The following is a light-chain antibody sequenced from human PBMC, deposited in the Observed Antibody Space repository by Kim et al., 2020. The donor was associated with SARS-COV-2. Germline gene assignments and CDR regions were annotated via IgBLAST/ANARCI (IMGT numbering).Light chain of an antibody. CDR1: QSVSSSY. J-gene: IGKJ2*01. V-gene: IGKV3-20*01. CDR2: GAS. Sequence: SPGERATLTCRASQSVSSSYLAWYQQKTGQAPRLLIYGASSRAAGIPDRFSGSGSGTDFTLTISRLEPEDLAVYYCQKYGSSPLYTFAQGTNLEL. CDR3: QKYGSSPLYT.